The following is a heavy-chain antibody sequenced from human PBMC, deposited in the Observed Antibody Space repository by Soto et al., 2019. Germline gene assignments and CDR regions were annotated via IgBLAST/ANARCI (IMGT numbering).Heavy chain of an antibody. D-gene: IGHD5-12*01. CDR2: ISASGTST. J-gene: IGHJ3*01. CDR3: ARDLLLVASATGAFDV. CDR1: GFTFNRHS. Sequence: EVHLVESGGGLVQPGGSLRLSCAASGFTFNRHSMSWVRQAPGKGLEWVSYISASGTSTQYADFVRGRLTVSRDNAKNSLYLQIKRLREDDTAVYYCARDLLLVASATGAFDVWGQGTTVTVS. V-gene: IGHV3-48*02.